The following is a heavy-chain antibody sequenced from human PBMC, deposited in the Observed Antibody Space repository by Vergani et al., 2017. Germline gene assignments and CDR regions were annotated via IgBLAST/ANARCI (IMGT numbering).Heavy chain of an antibody. CDR1: GYTFTSYG. V-gene: IGHV1-18*01. CDR2: ISAYNGNP. Sequence: QVQLVQSGAEVKKPGASVKVSCKASGYTFTSYGISWVRQAPGQGLEWMGWISAYNGNPNYAQKLQGRVTMTTDTSTSTAYMELRSLRSDDTAVDFWARGQICSSWDPDACDIWGQGTMVTVSS. CDR3: ARGQICSSWDPDACDI. D-gene: IGHD6-13*01. J-gene: IGHJ3*02.